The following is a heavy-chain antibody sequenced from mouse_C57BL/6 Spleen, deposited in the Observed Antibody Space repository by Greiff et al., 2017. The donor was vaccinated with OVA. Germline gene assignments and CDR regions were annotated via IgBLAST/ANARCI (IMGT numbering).Heavy chain of an antibody. Sequence: VQLVESGPGLVQPSQSLSITCTVSGFSLTSYGVHWVRQSPGKGLEWLGVIWSGGSTDYNAAFISRLSISKDNSKSQVFFKMNSLQADDTAIYYCARKTDWDWDWFAYWGQGTLVTVSA. CDR1: GFSLTSYG. CDR2: IWSGGST. J-gene: IGHJ3*01. CDR3: ARKTDWDWDWFAY. D-gene: IGHD4-1*01. V-gene: IGHV2-2*01.